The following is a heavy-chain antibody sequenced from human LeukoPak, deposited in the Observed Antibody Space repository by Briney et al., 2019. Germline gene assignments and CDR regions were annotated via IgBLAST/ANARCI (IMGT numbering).Heavy chain of an antibody. J-gene: IGHJ6*02. CDR1: GGSFSGYY. V-gene: IGHV4-34*01. CDR3: ASPVSSGYYFSSRYGMDV. CDR2: INHSGST. D-gene: IGHD3-22*01. Sequence: SETLSLTCAVYGGSFSGYYWSWIRQPPGKGPEWIGEINHSGSTNYNPSLKSRVTISVDTSKNQFSLKLSSVTAADTAVYYRASPVSSGYYFSSRYGMDVWGQGTTVTVSS.